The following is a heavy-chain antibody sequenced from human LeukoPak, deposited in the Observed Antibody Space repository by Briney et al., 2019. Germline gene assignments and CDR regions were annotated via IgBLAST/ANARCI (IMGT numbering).Heavy chain of an antibody. CDR1: GFTFRDFS. J-gene: IGHJ4*02. CDR3: RYFLPHFDY. V-gene: IGHV3-23*01. CDR2: VSGSGGDT. D-gene: IGHD2/OR15-2a*01. Sequence: PGGSLRLSCAASGFTFRDFSMHWVRQAPGKGLEWVSLVSGSGGDTYYADSVKGRFTISRDNSKNTLYLQMNSLRAEDTAVYYCRYFLPHFDYWGQGTLVTVSS.